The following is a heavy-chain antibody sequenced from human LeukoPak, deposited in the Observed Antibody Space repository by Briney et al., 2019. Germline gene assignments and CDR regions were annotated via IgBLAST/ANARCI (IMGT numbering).Heavy chain of an antibody. V-gene: IGHV3-21*01. J-gene: IGHJ4*02. Sequence: GGSLRLSCAASGFSFSSYTMGWVRQAPGKGPEWVSSMTTGRNYIYYADSVKGRFTISRDNAKNSLFLQMTSLRAEDTAMYSCARVVGGSYYEGLLDFWGQGTLVTVSS. CDR1: GFSFSSYT. CDR3: ARVVGGSYYEGLLDF. CDR2: MTTGRNYI. D-gene: IGHD1-26*01.